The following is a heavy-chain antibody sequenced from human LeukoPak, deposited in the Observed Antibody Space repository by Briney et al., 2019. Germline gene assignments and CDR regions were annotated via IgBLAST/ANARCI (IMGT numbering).Heavy chain of an antibody. D-gene: IGHD3-3*01. CDR1: GDSVSANGAA. CDR3: ARVPYYDFQADAFDI. J-gene: IGHJ3*02. Sequence: SQTLSLTCAISGDSVSANGAAWNWIRQSPPRGLEWLGSTYYRSKWYNDYAVSVKSRITINPDTSKNQFSLQLNSVTPEDTAVYYCARVPYYDFQADAFDIWGQGTMVTVSS. V-gene: IGHV6-1*01. CDR2: TYYRSKWYN.